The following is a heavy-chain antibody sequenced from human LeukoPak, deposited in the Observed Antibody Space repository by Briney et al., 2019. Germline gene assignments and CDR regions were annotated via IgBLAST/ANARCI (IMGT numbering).Heavy chain of an antibody. V-gene: IGHV1-18*01. CDR2: ISAYNGNT. D-gene: IGHD5-12*01. Sequence: GASVKVSCKASGYTFTSYGISWVRQAPGQGLEWMGWISAYNGNTNYAQKLQGRVTMTTDTSTSTAYMELRSLRSDDTAVYYCARSSSATIPGYYFDYWGQGTLVTVSS. J-gene: IGHJ4*02. CDR3: ARSSSATIPGYYFDY. CDR1: GYTFTSYG.